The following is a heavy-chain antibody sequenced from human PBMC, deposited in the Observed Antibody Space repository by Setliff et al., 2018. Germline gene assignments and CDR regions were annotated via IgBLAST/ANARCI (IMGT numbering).Heavy chain of an antibody. D-gene: IGHD2-8*01. J-gene: IGHJ4*02. CDR2: ISAYNGKT. V-gene: IGHV1-18*01. CDR1: GYTLSNSI. Sequence: APVKVSCKASGYTLSNSILSWVRQAPGQGLEWVGWISAYNGKTYFAQKFQDRITLTTDTSTNTGYLELRGLRSDDTAVYYCLRLVRYCTKIACQATSGDEVWGLGTLVTVSS. CDR3: LRLVRYCTKIACQATSGDEV.